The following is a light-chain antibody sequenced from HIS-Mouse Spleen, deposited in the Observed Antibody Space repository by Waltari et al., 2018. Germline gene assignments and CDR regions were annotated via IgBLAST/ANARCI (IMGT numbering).Light chain of an antibody. V-gene: IGLV3-10*01. CDR1: ALPKKY. J-gene: IGLJ2*01. CDR3: YSTDSSGNHRV. Sequence: SYELTQPPSVSVSPGQTARITCSGDALPKKYAYWYQQKSGQAPVLVNYEDSKRPSGIPVRFSGSSSGTIATSTISGAQVEDEADYYCYSTDSSGNHRVFGGGTKLTVL. CDR2: EDS.